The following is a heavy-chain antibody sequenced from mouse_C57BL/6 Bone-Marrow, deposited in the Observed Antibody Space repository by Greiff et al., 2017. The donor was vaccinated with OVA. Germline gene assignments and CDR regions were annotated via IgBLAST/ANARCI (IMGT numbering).Heavy chain of an antibody. J-gene: IGHJ4*01. V-gene: IGHV5-6*02. CDR2: ISSGGSYT. D-gene: IGHD3-2*02. CDR3: ARALRLRYYYAMDD. Sequence: DVMLVESGGDLVKPGGSLKLSCAASGFTFSSYGMSWVRQTPDKRLEWVATISSGGSYTYYPDSVKGRFTISRDNAKNTLYLQMSSLKSEDTAMYYCARALRLRYYYAMDDWGQGTSVTVSS. CDR1: GFTFSSYG.